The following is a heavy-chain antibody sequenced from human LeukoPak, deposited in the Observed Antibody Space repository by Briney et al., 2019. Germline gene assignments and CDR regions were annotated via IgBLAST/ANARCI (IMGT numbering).Heavy chain of an antibody. CDR2: ISDSGGST. CDR3: GKGGLYCGSITCYSFDY. J-gene: IGHJ4*02. D-gene: IGHD2-2*02. Sequence: GGSLRLSCAASGFTFSIYAMSWVRQAPGKGLEWVSGISDSGGSTYYADSVKGRFTISRDNSKNTLYLQVNSLSAEDTAVYYCGKGGLYCGSITCYSFDYWGQGTLVTVSS. V-gene: IGHV3-23*01. CDR1: GFTFSIYA.